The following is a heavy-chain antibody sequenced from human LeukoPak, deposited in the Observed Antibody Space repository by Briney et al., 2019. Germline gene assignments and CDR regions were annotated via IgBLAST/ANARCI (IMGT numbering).Heavy chain of an antibody. Sequence: ASVKVSCKASGYTFTSYGISWVRQAPGQGLEWMGWISAYNGETNYAQKLQGRVTMTTDTSTSTTYMELRSLRSDETAVYYCARDPGMVTTPYYYRMDVWGQGTTVTVSS. J-gene: IGHJ6*02. CDR3: ARDPGMVTTPYYYRMDV. CDR2: ISAYNGET. CDR1: GYTFTSYG. D-gene: IGHD4-23*01. V-gene: IGHV1-18*01.